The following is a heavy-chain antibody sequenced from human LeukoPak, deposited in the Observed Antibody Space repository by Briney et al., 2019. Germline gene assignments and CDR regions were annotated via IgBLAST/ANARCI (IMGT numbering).Heavy chain of an antibody. CDR1: GYTFTGYY. CDR3: ARDHRIVGATTPDY. J-gene: IGHJ4*02. D-gene: IGHD1-26*01. Sequence: ASVKVSCKASGYTFTGYYMHWVRQTPGQGLEWMGWINPNSGGTNYAQKFQGRVTMTRDTSISTAYMELSRLRSDDPAVYYCARDHRIVGATTPDYWGQGTLVTVSS. V-gene: IGHV1-2*02. CDR2: INPNSGGT.